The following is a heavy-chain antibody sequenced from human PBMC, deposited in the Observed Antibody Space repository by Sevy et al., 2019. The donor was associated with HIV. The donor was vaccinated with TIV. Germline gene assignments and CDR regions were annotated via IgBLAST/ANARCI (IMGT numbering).Heavy chain of an antibody. CDR2: ISWNSGSI. J-gene: IGHJ4*02. D-gene: IGHD3-16*02. Sequence: GGSLRLSCAASGFTFDGYAMHWVRQAPGKGLEWVSGISWNSGSIGYADSVKGRFTISRDNAKNSLYLQMNSLRAEDTALYYCAKAHSFGGVIANYFDYWGQGTLVTVSS. V-gene: IGHV3-9*01. CDR1: GFTFDGYA. CDR3: AKAHSFGGVIANYFDY.